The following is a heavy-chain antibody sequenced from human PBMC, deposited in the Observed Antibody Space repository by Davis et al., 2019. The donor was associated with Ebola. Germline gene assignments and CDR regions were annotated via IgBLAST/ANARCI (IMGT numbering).Heavy chain of an antibody. V-gene: IGHV3-7*01. Sequence: PGGSLRLSCAASGFTFSSYWMSWVRQAPGKGLEWVANIKQDGSEKYYVDSVKGRFTISRDNAKNSLYLQMNSLRAEDTAVYYCAKDGTYYDYIWGSYRYGYWGQGTLVTVSS. CDR2: IKQDGSEK. CDR1: GFTFSSYW. CDR3: AKDGTYYDYIWGSYRYGY. D-gene: IGHD3-16*02. J-gene: IGHJ4*02.